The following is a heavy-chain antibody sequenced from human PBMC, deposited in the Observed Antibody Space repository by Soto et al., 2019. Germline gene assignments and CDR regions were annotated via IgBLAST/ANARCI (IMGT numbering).Heavy chain of an antibody. Sequence: EVQLLESGGGLVQPGGSLRLSCAASGFTFSSYAMSWVRQAPGKGLEWGSAISGSGGTTYYADSVKGRFTISRDNSKNTLYLQMNSLRAEDTAVYFCATPYDFWKYWGQGTLVTVSS. CDR3: ATPYDFWKY. CDR1: GFTFSSYA. D-gene: IGHD3-3*01. V-gene: IGHV3-23*01. J-gene: IGHJ4*02. CDR2: ISGSGGTT.